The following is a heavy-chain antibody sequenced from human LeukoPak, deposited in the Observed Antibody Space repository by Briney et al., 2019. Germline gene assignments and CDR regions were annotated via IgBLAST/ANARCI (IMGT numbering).Heavy chain of an antibody. CDR1: GFTFSRYW. V-gene: IGHV3-7*01. J-gene: IGHJ1*01. Sequence: GGSLRLSCAASGFTFSRYWMSWVRQAPRKGLEWVANIKQDGSEKYYVDSVKGRFTISRDNAKNSLFLHMNSLRAEDTAVYYCARDLMGASHYFQHWGQGTLVTVSS. D-gene: IGHD1-26*01. CDR2: IKQDGSEK. CDR3: ARDLMGASHYFQH.